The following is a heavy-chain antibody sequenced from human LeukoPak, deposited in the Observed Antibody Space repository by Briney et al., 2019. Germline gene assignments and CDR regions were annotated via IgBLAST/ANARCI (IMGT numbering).Heavy chain of an antibody. J-gene: IGHJ2*01. CDR1: GFTFSFYT. D-gene: IGHD3-3*01. Sequence: GGSLRLSCEASGFTFSFYTVGWVRQAPGRGLEWVSAISSGSSTTYYADSVKGRFTISRDDSKNTPFLQMNNLRAEDTAIYYCAKCGEYDFWSGWYFDLWGRGTLVTVSS. CDR2: ISSGSSTT. CDR3: AKCGEYDFWSGWYFDL. V-gene: IGHV3-23*01.